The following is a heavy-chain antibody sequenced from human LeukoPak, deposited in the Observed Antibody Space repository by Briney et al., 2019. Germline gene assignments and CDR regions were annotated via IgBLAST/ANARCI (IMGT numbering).Heavy chain of an antibody. J-gene: IGHJ5*02. CDR3: ARGGGDRSSAVCWFNP. CDR1: GYIFTDYY. V-gene: IGHV1-2*02. CDR2: INPNSGYT. D-gene: IGHD2-21*01. Sequence: GASVKVSCRASGYIFTDYYMHWVRQAPGQGLEWMGWINPNSGYTNYAQKFQGRVTMTSDTSMSTAYMELSRLRSDDTAVYYCARGGGDRSSAVCWFNPWGQGTLVTVS.